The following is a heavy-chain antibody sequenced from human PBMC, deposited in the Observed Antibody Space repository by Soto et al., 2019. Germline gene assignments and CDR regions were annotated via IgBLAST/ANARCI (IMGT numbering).Heavy chain of an antibody. J-gene: IGHJ6*02. V-gene: IGHV1-18*01. CDR2: ISAYNGNT. D-gene: IGHD2-2*02. Sequence: EASVKVSCKASGYTFTSYGISWVRQAPGQGLEWMGWISAYNGNTNYAQKLQGRVTMTTDTSTSTAYMELRSLRSDDTAVYYCARDTYCSSTSCYSPYYYYGMDVWGQGTTVTVSS. CDR3: ARDTYCSSTSCYSPYYYYGMDV. CDR1: GYTFTSYG.